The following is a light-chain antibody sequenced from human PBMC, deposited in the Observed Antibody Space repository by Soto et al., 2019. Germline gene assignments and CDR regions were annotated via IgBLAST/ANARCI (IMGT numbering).Light chain of an antibody. CDR1: QTVEKNY. V-gene: IGKV3-20*01. J-gene: IGKJ1*01. Sequence: EIVLTQSPGTLSLSPGERATLSCRASQTVEKNYLTWYQQKHGQAPRLLIYGASGRATGIPDRFSGTGSGTNFTLTISRLEPEDFAVYYCQQSARSPLTFGQGTKVEMK. CDR3: QQSARSPLT. CDR2: GAS.